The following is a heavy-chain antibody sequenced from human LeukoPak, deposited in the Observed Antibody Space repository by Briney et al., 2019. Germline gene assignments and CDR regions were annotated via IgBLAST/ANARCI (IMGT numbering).Heavy chain of an antibody. CDR1: GFTFSDYY. J-gene: IGHJ4*02. CDR3: VRPYTSSWYLFDY. V-gene: IGHV3-11*04. D-gene: IGHD6-13*01. Sequence: GGSLRLSCAASGFTFSDYYMSWIRQAPGKGLEWVSYISSSGTTIYYADSVKGRFTISRDNAKNSLYLQMNSLRAEDTALYYCVRPYTSSWYLFDYWGQGTLVTVSS. CDR2: ISSSGTTI.